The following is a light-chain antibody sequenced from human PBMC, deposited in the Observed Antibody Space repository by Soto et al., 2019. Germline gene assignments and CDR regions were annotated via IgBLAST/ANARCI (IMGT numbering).Light chain of an antibody. V-gene: IGKV3-20*01. CDR2: DAS. CDR3: QQYSDSPQT. CDR1: QSVSGNY. J-gene: IGKJ1*01. Sequence: EIVLTQSPGTLSLSPGERATLSCGASQSVSGNYLAWFQQKPGQAPRLLIYDASSSATGIPDRFSGSGSETDFTLTISRLEPEDFAVYYCQQYSDSPQTFGQGTKVEIK.